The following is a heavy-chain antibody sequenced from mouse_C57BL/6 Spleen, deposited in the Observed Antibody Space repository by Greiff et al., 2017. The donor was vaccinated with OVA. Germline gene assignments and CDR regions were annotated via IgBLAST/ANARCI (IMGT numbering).Heavy chain of an antibody. J-gene: IGHJ2*01. CDR2: IDPENGDT. D-gene: IGHD1-1*01. CDR3: TRGTTVVDFDY. Sequence: VQLKESGAELVRPGASVKLSCTASGFNIKDDYMHWVKQRPEQGLEWIGWIDPENGDTESASKFQGKATITADTSSNTAYLQLSSLTSEDTAVYYCTRGTTVVDFDYWGQGTTLTVSS. CDR1: GFNIKDDY. V-gene: IGHV14-4*01.